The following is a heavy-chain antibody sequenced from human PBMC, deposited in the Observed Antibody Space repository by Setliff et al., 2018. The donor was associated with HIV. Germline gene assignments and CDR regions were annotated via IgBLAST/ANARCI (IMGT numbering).Heavy chain of an antibody. CDR2: IYHSGRT. CDR1: GGSISSPNW. Sequence: SETLSLTCAVSGGSISSPNWWSWVRQPPGKGLEWIGEIYHSGRTNYNPSPKSRVTISVDKSNSQFSLRLSSVTDADTAVYYCARSTAEIAVAGIWGQGTMVTVS. J-gene: IGHJ3*02. CDR3: ARSTAEIAVAGI. D-gene: IGHD6-19*01. V-gene: IGHV4-4*02.